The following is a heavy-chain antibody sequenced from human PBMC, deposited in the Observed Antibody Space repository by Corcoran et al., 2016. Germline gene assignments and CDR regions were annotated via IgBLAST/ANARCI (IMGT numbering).Heavy chain of an antibody. D-gene: IGHD6-19*01. J-gene: IGHJ4*02. CDR2: TYYRSKWYN. CDR3: AREFSPGIAVAVPLDY. Sequence: QVQLQQSGPGLVKPSQTLSLTCAISGDSVSSNSDAWNWIRQSPSRGLEWLGRTYYRSKWYNDYAVSVKSRITINPDTSKNQLSLQLNSVTTEETSVYYGAREFSPGIAVAVPLDYWGQGTLVTVSS. V-gene: IGHV6-1*01. CDR1: GDSVSSNSDA.